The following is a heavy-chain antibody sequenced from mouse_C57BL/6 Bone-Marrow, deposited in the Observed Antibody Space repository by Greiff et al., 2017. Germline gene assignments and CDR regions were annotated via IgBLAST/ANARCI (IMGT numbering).Heavy chain of an antibody. CDR1: GYTFTSYW. V-gene: IGHV1-52*01. Sequence: QVQLQQPGAELVRPGSSVKLSCKASGYTFTSYWMHWVKQRPIQGLEWIGNIDPSDSETHYNQKFKDKATLTVDKSSSTAYMQLSSLTSEDSAVYYCAREEAYSNYFAWFADWGQGTLVTVSA. CDR3: AREEAYSNYFAWFAD. J-gene: IGHJ3*01. D-gene: IGHD2-5*01. CDR2: IDPSDSET.